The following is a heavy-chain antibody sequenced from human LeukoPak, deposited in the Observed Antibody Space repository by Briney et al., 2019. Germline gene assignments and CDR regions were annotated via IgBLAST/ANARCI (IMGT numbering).Heavy chain of an antibody. CDR1: VGSISSYY. CDR2: IYYSGST. V-gene: IGHV4-59*01. CDR3: AKKDYYYMDV. Sequence: SEPLSLTCTVSVGSISSYYWSWIRQPPGKGLEWIGYIYYSGSTNYNTCLKSRVTISVDTSKIQFSLKLSYVTAADTAVYYCAKKDYYYMDVWGTGTTVTVSS. J-gene: IGHJ6*03.